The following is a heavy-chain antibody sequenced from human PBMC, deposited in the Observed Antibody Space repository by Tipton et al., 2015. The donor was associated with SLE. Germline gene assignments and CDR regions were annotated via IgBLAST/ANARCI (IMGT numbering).Heavy chain of an antibody. CDR2: IYYSGST. CDR3: ATSSWSGYSDY. J-gene: IGHJ4*02. V-gene: IGHV4-59*01. CDR1: GGSISSYY. D-gene: IGHD3-3*01. Sequence: TLSLTCTVSGGSISSYYWSWIRQPPGKGLEWIGYIYYSGSTNYNPSLKSRVTISVDTSKNQLSLRLNSVTAADTAVYYCATSSWSGYSDYWGQGTLVTVSS.